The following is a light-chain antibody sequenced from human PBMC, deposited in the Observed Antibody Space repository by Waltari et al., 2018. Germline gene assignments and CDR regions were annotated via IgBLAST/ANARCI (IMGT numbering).Light chain of an antibody. CDR1: QSVGTN. Sequence: EIVMTPSPATLSVSPGERATVSCRASQSVGTNLAWYQQKPGQAPRLLIYGASARATGIPARFSGSGSGTDFTLAISSLQSEDFAVYYCQQYDGWPPFTFGQGTKLEIK. J-gene: IGKJ2*01. CDR3: QQYDGWPPFT. CDR2: GAS. V-gene: IGKV3-15*01.